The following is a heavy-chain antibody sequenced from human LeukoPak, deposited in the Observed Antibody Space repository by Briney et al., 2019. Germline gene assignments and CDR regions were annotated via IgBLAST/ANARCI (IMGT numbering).Heavy chain of an antibody. Sequence: WETLSLTCTVSGGSISSSSYYWGWVRQPPGKGLEWIGTMYYSGNIYYNPSLKSRVTMSIDMSKNQFSLMLSSVTAADTAVYYCARHLGNYIDWFAPWGQGTLVTVSS. J-gene: IGHJ5*02. D-gene: IGHD4-11*01. CDR2: MYYSGNI. CDR1: GGSISSSSYY. V-gene: IGHV4-39*01. CDR3: ARHLGNYIDWFAP.